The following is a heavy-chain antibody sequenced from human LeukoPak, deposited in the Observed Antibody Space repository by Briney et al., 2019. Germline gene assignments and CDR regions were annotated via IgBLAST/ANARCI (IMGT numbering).Heavy chain of an antibody. CDR2: IKQDGSEK. Sequence: GSLRLSCGASGFTFSSYWMSWVRQAPGKGVEGVANIKQDGSEKYYVDSVKGRFTISRDNAKNSLYLQMNSLRAEDTAVYYCARVPAADYYYYYYVDVWGKGTTVTVSS. V-gene: IGHV3-7*01. D-gene: IGHD2-2*01. CDR3: ARVPAADYYYYYYVDV. CDR1: GFTFSSYW. J-gene: IGHJ6*03.